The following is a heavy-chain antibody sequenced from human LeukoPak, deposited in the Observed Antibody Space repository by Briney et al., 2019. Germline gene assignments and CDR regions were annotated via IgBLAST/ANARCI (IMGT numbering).Heavy chain of an antibody. D-gene: IGHD6-19*01. CDR1: GDSISNYY. Sequence: SETLSLTCTVSGDSISNYYWSWIRQSPGKELEWIGYMYNRGSTIYNPSLKSRVTISTDTSKNQFSLRLTPVTAADTAVYYCARAEKAVTGTLDSWGQGTLITVSS. J-gene: IGHJ4*02. CDR2: MYNRGST. V-gene: IGHV4-59*01. CDR3: ARAEKAVTGTLDS.